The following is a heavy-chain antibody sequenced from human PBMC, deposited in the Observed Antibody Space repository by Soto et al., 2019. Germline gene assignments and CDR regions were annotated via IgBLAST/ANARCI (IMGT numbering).Heavy chain of an antibody. CDR3: ARDGYNYVYYGMDV. Sequence: PGGSLRLSCAASGFTFSSYAMHWVRQAPGKGLEWVAVISYDVSNKYYADSVKGRFTISRDNSKNTLYLQMNSLRAEDTAVYYCARDGYNYVYYGMDVWGQGTKVTVSS. D-gene: IGHD5-12*01. CDR2: ISYDVSNK. V-gene: IGHV3-30-3*01. CDR1: GFTFSSYA. J-gene: IGHJ6*02.